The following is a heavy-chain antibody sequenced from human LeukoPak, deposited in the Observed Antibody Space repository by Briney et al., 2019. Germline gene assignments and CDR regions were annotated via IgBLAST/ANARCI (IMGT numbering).Heavy chain of an antibody. Sequence: ASVKASCKASGYTFTTFYIHWVRQAPGQGLEWLGIINPSGGSANYAQNFQGRVTMTRELSTSTVYMELSSLRSEDTAVYYCAREALDTAMVTGYFDYWGQGSLVTVSS. CDR2: INPSGGSA. D-gene: IGHD5-18*01. CDR3: AREALDTAMVTGYFDY. CDR1: GYTFTTFY. J-gene: IGHJ4*02. V-gene: IGHV1-46*01.